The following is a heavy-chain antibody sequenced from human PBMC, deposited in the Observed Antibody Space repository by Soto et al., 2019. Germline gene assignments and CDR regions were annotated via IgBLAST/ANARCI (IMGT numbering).Heavy chain of an antibody. D-gene: IGHD1-26*01. Sequence: SVKVSCKASGGTFSSYAISWVRQAPGQGLEWMGGIIPIFGTANYAQKFQGRATITADESTSTAYMELSSLRSEDTAVYYCARGVRRWELLGYYFDYWGQGTLVTVSS. J-gene: IGHJ4*02. CDR1: GGTFSSYA. CDR2: IIPIFGTA. CDR3: ARGVRRWELLGYYFDY. V-gene: IGHV1-69*13.